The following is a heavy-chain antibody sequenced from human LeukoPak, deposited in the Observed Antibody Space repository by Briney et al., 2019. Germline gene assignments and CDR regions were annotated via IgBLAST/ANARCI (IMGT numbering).Heavy chain of an antibody. CDR2: ISWNSGSI. V-gene: IGHV3-9*01. Sequence: AGGSLRLSCAASGFTFYDYAMHWVRQAPGKGLEWVSGISWNSGSIGYADSVKGRFTISRDNAKNSLYLQMNGLRAEDTALYYCAKDTSRDPKNYLDYWGQGTLVTVSS. J-gene: IGHJ4*02. CDR1: GFTFYDYA. CDR3: AKDTSRDPKNYLDY.